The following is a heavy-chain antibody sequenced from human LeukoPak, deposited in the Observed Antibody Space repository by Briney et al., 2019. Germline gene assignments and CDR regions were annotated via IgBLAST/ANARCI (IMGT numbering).Heavy chain of an antibody. CDR2: ISGDGGST. D-gene: IGHD2-2*01. CDR1: GFNFADSA. CDR3: AKSQGYCSSTSCRPHSTSWPFNY. Sequence: GGSLRLSCAASGFNFADSAMHWVRQAPGKGLEWVSLISGDGGSTYYADPVKGRFSISRDNSKNSLYLQMNSLRIEDTALYYCAKSQGYCSSTSCRPHSTSWPFNYWGQGTLVIVAS. J-gene: IGHJ4*02. V-gene: IGHV3-43*02.